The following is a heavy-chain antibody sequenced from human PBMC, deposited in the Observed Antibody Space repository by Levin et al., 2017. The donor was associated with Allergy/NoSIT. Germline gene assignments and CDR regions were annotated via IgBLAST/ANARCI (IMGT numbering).Heavy chain of an antibody. CDR1: GGTFSSYA. CDR2: IIPIFGTA. D-gene: IGHD1-7*01. V-gene: IGHV1-69*13. Sequence: SVKVSCKASGGTFSSYAISWVRQAPGQGLEWMGGIIPIFGTANYAQKFQGRVTITADESTSTAYMELSSLRSEDTAVYYCARERTGTTVGRTWYYYGMDVWGQGTTVTVSS. CDR3: ARERTGTTVGRTWYYYGMDV. J-gene: IGHJ6*02.